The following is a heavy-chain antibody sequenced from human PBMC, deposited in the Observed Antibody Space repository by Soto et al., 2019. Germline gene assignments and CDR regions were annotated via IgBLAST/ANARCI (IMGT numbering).Heavy chain of an antibody. CDR3: ARDETYYYGSGPV. D-gene: IGHD3-10*01. J-gene: IGHJ4*02. CDR1: GFTFSSYW. CDR2: IKQDGSEK. Sequence: EVQLVESGGGLVQPGGSLRLSCAASGFTFSSYWMSWVRQAPGKGPEWVAIIKQDGSEKYYVDSVKGRFTISRDNAKNSLFLQMNSLRVEDTAVYYCARDETYYYGSGPVGGPGTLVTVSS. V-gene: IGHV3-7*01.